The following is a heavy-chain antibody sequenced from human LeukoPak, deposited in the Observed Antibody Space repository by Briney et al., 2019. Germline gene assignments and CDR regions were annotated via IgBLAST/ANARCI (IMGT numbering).Heavy chain of an antibody. D-gene: IGHD3-10*01. J-gene: IGHJ3*01. CDR1: GASISSGSNY. V-gene: IGHV4-39*07. CDR2: IYSSGST. Sequence: PSETLSLTCSVSGASISSGSNYWGWIRQPRGKTLEWIVSIYSSGSTYYNPSLKSRVIIIIDTPNDHFSLTLSSVTAADTAVYDCSRSDGYGLVGMWGRGTMVTVSS. CDR3: SRSDGYGLVGM.